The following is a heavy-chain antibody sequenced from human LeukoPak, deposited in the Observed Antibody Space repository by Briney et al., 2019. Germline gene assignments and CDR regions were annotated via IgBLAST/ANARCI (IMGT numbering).Heavy chain of an antibody. V-gene: IGHV4-34*01. CDR3: ARRGVAVST. CDR1: GGSFNRYS. D-gene: IGHD3-10*01. CDR2: INHSGIT. Sequence: SETLSLTCAVYGGSFNRYSWNWIRQPPGKGLERIGEINHSGITNYNPSLKSRLTISVDTSKNQFSLRLTSVTAADTAVYYCARRGVAVSTWGQGTPVTVSS. J-gene: IGHJ5*02.